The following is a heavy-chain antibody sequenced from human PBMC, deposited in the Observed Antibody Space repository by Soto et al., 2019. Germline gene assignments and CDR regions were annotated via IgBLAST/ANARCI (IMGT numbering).Heavy chain of an antibody. V-gene: IGHV3-9*01. CDR2: ISWNSGSI. D-gene: IGHD4-4*01. CDR3: AKGPYSNYYYYMDV. CDR1: GFTFDDYA. J-gene: IGHJ6*03. Sequence: GGSLRLSCAASGFTFDDYAMHWVRQAPGKGLEWVSGISWNSGSIGYADSVKGRFTISRDNAKNSLYLQMNSLRAEDTALYYCAKGPYSNYYYYMDVWGKGTTVTVSS.